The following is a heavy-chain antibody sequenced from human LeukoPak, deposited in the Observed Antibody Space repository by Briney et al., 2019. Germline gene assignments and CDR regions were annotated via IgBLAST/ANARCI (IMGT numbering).Heavy chain of an antibody. V-gene: IGHV1-2*02. CDR2: INPNSGGT. CDR1: GYTFTGYY. CDR3: ERGIMFFGVLITGNFDY. D-gene: IGHD3/OR15-3a*01. J-gene: IGHJ4*02. Sequence: ASVKVSCKASGYTFTGYYMHWVRRAPGQGLEWMGWINPNSGGTNYAQKFQGRVTMTRDTSISTAYMELSRLRSDDTAVYYCERGIMFFGVLITGNFDYWGQGTLVTVSS.